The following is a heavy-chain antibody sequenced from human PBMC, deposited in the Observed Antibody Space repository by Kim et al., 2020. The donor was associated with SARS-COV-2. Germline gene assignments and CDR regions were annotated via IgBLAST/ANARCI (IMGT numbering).Heavy chain of an antibody. V-gene: IGHV1-2*04. J-gene: IGHJ6*02. CDR1: GYTFTGYY. CDR3: AKGRNYGSGSPGGMDV. Sequence: ASVKVSCKASGYTFTGYYMHWVRQAPGQGLEWMGWINPNSGGTNYAQMFQGWVTMTRDTSISTAYMELSRLRSDDTAVYYCAKGRNYGSGSPGGMDVWGQGTTVTVSS. D-gene: IGHD3-10*01. CDR2: INPNSGGT.